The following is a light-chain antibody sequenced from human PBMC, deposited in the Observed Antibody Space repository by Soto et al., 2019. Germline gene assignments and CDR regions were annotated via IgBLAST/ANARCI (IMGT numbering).Light chain of an antibody. CDR2: GAS. CDR1: EDISNY. CDR3: QNYNRAPLT. Sequence: DIQMTQSPSSLSASVGDRVTITCRASEDISNYLAWYQQKPGKVPKLLIYGASTLQSGVPSRFSGSGSGTDFTLTISSLQTEDVATYYCQNYNRAPLTFGQGPKVDSK. V-gene: IGKV1-27*01. J-gene: IGKJ1*01.